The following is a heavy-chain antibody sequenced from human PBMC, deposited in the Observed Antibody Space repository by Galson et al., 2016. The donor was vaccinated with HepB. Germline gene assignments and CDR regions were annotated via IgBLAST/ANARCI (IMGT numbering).Heavy chain of an antibody. J-gene: IGHJ6*02. D-gene: IGHD3-3*01. CDR1: RFTLSSYA. Sequence: SLRLSCAASRFTLSSYAMSWVRQAPGKGLEWVSVISGSGGSTYYADSVKGRFTISRDNSKNTLYLQMNSLRAEDTAVYYCAKEGTIFGVVPYGMDVWGQGTRVIVSS. CDR3: AKEGTIFGVVPYGMDV. CDR2: ISGSGGST. V-gene: IGHV3-23*01.